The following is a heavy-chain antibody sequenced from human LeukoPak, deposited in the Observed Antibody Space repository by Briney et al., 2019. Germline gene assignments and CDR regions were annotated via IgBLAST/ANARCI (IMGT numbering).Heavy chain of an antibody. J-gene: IGHJ4*02. D-gene: IGHD3-22*01. V-gene: IGHV3-48*03. CDR3: ARDQGPYYDSSGYNY. CDR1: GCTFSSYE. Sequence: PGGSLRLSCAASGCTFSSYEMNWVRQAPGKGLEWVSYISSSGSTIYYADSVKGRFTISRDNAKNSLYLQMNSLRAEDTAVYYCARDQGPYYDSSGYNYWGQGALVTVSS. CDR2: ISSSGSTI.